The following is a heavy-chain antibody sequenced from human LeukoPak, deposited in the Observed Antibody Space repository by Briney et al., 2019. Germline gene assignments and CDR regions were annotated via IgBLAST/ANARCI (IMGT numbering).Heavy chain of an antibody. V-gene: IGHV1-18*01. Sequence: ASVKVSCKASGGTFSSYAISWVRQAPGQGLEWMGWISAYNGNTNYAQKLQGRVTMTTDTSTSTAYMELRSLRSDDTAVYYCARDNKWLLWFGESTVDYYYYYIDVWGKGTTVTVSS. D-gene: IGHD3-10*01. CDR3: ARDNKWLLWFGESTVDYYYYYIDV. CDR1: GGTFSSYA. CDR2: ISAYNGNT. J-gene: IGHJ6*03.